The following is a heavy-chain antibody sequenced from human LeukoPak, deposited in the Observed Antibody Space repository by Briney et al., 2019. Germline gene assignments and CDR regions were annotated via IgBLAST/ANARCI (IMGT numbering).Heavy chain of an antibody. Sequence: SETLSLTCAVYGGSFSGYYWSWIRQPAGKGLEWIGRIYTSGSTNYNPSLKSRVTMSVDTSKNQFSLKLSSVTAADTAVYYCARSKSSGWYYFDYWGQGTLVTVSS. J-gene: IGHJ4*02. CDR1: GGSFSGYY. V-gene: IGHV4-59*10. CDR3: ARSKSSGWYYFDY. CDR2: IYTSGST. D-gene: IGHD6-19*01.